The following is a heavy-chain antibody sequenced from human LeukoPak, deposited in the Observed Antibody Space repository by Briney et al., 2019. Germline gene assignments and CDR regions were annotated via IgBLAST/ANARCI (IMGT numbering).Heavy chain of an antibody. CDR3: AKITGTTWGVFDY. CDR1: GFTFSSYA. CDR2: MSYDGSNK. J-gene: IGHJ4*02. Sequence: PGRSLRLSCAASGFTFSSYAMHWVRQAPGKGLEWVAVMSYDGSNKYYADSVKGRFTISRDNSKNTLYLQMNSLRAEDTAVYYCAKITGTTWGVFDYWGQGTLVTVSS. D-gene: IGHD1-20*01. V-gene: IGHV3-30-3*02.